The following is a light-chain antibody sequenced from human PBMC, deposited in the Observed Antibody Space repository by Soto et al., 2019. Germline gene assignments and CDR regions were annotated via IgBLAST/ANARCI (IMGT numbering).Light chain of an antibody. Sequence: IQMTQSPSSLSASVGDRVTITCQATQDIRKYLNWYQQKPGKAPKLLIYDASSLETGVPSRFSGSGSGTDFTLTISSLQPEDFAIYDCQQFSNYPHVFGQGTRREIK. V-gene: IGKV1-33*01. CDR3: QQFSNYPHV. J-gene: IGKJ5*01. CDR1: QDIRKY. CDR2: DAS.